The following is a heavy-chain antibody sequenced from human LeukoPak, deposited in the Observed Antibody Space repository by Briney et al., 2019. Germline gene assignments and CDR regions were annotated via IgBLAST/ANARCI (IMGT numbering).Heavy chain of an antibody. CDR1: GYTFSSYG. V-gene: IGHV1-18*01. D-gene: IGHD3-22*01. J-gene: IGHJ3*02. CDR3: ARGGVIVVDFYAFDI. Sequence: ASVKVSFRASGYTFSSYGISWVRQAPGQGLEWMGWINTYNGNTNYAQKFQGRVTMTTDTSTSTAYMELRSLRSDDTAVYYCARGGVIVVDFYAFDIWGQGTMVTVSS. CDR2: INTYNGNT.